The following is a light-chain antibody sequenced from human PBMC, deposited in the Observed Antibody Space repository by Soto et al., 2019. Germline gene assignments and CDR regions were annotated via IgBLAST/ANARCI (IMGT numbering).Light chain of an antibody. CDR2: WAS. Sequence: DVVLTQSPYSLAVSLGESATIICNSSQIFLYSSNNMNYLAWYQQKAGQPPKLLIYWASTRESGVPDRFGGSGSGTEFTLTINSLQAEDVAVYYCQQYYSTPWTFGQGTKVDIK. CDR1: QIFLYSSNNMNY. V-gene: IGKV4-1*01. J-gene: IGKJ1*01. CDR3: QQYYSTPWT.